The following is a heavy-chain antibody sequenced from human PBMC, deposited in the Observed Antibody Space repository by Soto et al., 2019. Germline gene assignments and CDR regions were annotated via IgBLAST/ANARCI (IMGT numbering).Heavy chain of an antibody. J-gene: IGHJ6*03. D-gene: IGHD3-10*01. CDR2: IYPGDSDT. V-gene: IGHV5-51*01. Sequence: GESLKISCKGSGYSFTSYWIGWVRQMPGKGLEWMGIIYPGDSDTRYSPSFQGQVIISADKSISTAYLQWSSLKASDTAMYYCARHTDYGGYYYYYMDVWGKGTTVTVSS. CDR3: ARHTDYGGYYYYYMDV. CDR1: GYSFTSYW.